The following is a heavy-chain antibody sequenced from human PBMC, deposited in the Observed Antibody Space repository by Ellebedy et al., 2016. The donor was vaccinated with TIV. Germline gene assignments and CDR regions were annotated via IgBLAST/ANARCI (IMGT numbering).Heavy chain of an antibody. CDR3: AREGGTSGIYRSI. CDR2: IIPVFEAT. V-gene: IGHV1-69*13. D-gene: IGHD1-14*01. CDR1: GDTFRSYM. Sequence: SVKVSCXTSGDTFRSYMISWVRQAPGHGLEWMGRIIPVFEATEYAAKFQGRVTITADESTSTVYMEVTSLTSADTAFYYCAREGGTSGIYRSIWGQGTMVTVSS. J-gene: IGHJ3*02.